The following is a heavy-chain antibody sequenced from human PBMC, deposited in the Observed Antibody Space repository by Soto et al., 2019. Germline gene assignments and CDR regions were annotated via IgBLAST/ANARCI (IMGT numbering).Heavy chain of an antibody. V-gene: IGHV3-21*01. CDR1: GLTFSSYS. J-gene: IGHJ6*02. CDR2: ISSSSSYI. CDR3: ARVSFRPPYSYGMDV. Sequence: LRLSCAASGLTFSSYSMNWVRQAPGKGLEWVSSISSSSSYIYYADSVKGRFTISRDNAKNSLYLQMNSLRAEDTAVYYCARVSFRPPYSYGMDVWGQGTTVTVSS.